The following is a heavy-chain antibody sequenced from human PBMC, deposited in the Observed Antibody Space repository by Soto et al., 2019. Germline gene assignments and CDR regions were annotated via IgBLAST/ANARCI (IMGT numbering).Heavy chain of an antibody. J-gene: IGHJ5*02. CDR1: GYSISSGYF. CDR3: ARVRYCSGGSCYSALNWFDP. V-gene: IGHV4-38-2*01. D-gene: IGHD2-15*01. CDR2: IYHSGST. Sequence: SETLSLTCAVSGYSISSGYFWGWIRQPPGKGLEWIGSIYHSGSTYYNPSLRSRVTISVDTSKNQFSLKLGSVTAADTAVYYCARVRYCSGGSCYSALNWFDPWGQGTLVTVSS.